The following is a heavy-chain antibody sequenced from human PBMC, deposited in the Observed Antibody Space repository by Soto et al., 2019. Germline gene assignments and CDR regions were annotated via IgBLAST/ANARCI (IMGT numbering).Heavy chain of an antibody. J-gene: IGHJ6*02. V-gene: IGHV1-3*01. Sequence: ASVKVSCKASGYTFTSYAMHWVRQAPGQRLEWMGWINAGNGNTKYSQKFQGRVTITRDTSASTAYMELSSLRSEDTAVYYCARDPLGSHYDFWSGRTNYGLDVWGQGTTVTAP. CDR1: GYTFTSYA. D-gene: IGHD3-3*01. CDR3: ARDPLGSHYDFWSGRTNYGLDV. CDR2: INAGNGNT.